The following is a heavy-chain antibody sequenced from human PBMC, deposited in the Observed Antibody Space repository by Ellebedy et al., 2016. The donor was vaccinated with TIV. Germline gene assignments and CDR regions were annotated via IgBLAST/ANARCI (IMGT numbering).Heavy chain of an antibody. J-gene: IGHJ4*02. Sequence: MPSETLSLTCTVSGGSISSSSYYWGWIRQPPGKGLEWIGSIYYSGSTYYNPSLKSRVTISVDTSKNQFSLKLSSVTAADTAVYYCARRSIRRYFDYWGQGTLVTVSS. V-gene: IGHV4-39*01. CDR3: ARRSIRRYFDY. CDR1: GGSISSSSYY. CDR2: IYYSGST.